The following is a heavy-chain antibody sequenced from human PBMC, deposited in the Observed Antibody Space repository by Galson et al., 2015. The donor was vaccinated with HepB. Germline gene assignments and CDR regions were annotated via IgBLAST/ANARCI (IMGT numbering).Heavy chain of an antibody. J-gene: IGHJ4*02. V-gene: IGHV1-8*01. CDR3: ASNARRTGDFDY. CDR2: MNPNSGDT. D-gene: IGHD7-27*01. CDR1: GYTFTSYD. Sequence: SVKVSCKASGYTFTSYDINWVRQATGQGLEWMGWMNPNSGDTGYAQKFQGRVTMTRDTSISTAYMELNSLRSEDTAVYYCASNARRTGDFDYWGQGTLGTVSS.